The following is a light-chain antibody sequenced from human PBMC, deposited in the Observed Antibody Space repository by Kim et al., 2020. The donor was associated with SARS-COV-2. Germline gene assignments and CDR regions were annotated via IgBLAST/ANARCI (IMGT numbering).Light chain of an antibody. CDR3: QSYDSSLSGYV. CDR1: SSNIGAHFD. Sequence: QRVTISCTGSSSNIGAHFDVHWYQQRPGTAPKLLIYGNTKRPSGVPDRFSASKSDISASLAITGLQAEDEADYYCQSYDSSLSGYVFGTGTKVTVL. CDR2: GNT. J-gene: IGLJ1*01. V-gene: IGLV1-40*01.